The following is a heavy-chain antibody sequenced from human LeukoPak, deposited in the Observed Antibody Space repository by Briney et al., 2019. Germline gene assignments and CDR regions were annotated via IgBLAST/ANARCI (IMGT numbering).Heavy chain of an antibody. Sequence: PSETLSFTCAVYGGSFSGYYWSWIRQPPGKGLEWIGEINHSGSTNYNPSLKSRVTISVDTSKNQFSLKLSSVTAADTAVYYCARGHSIAARLVWFDPWGQGTLVTVSS. CDR1: GGSFSGYY. CDR2: INHSGST. CDR3: ARGHSIAARLVWFDP. V-gene: IGHV4-34*01. D-gene: IGHD6-6*01. J-gene: IGHJ5*02.